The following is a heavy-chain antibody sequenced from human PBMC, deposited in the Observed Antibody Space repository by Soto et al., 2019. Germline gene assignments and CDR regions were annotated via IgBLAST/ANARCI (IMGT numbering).Heavy chain of an antibody. D-gene: IGHD6-13*01. CDR3: ARVIASAAGNGVGYYYYGMDV. J-gene: IGHJ6*02. Sequence: PSETLSLTCAVSGGSISGSNWWSWVRQPPGKGLEWIGEIYHSGSTNYNPSLKSRVTISVDKSKNQFSLKLSSVTAADTAVYYCARVIASAAGNGVGYYYYGMDVWGQGTTVTVSS. CDR2: IYHSGST. V-gene: IGHV4-4*02. CDR1: GGSISGSNW.